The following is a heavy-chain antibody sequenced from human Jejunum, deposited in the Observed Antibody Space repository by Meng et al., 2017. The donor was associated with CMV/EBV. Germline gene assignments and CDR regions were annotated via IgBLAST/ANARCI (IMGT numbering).Heavy chain of an antibody. V-gene: IGHV3-21*06. J-gene: IGHJ5*02. D-gene: IGHD2-2*01. CDR3: ARGRQRCNRPTCHLTWFDP. CDR1: YI. CDR2: LSAARTYR. Sequence: YIINWVRQAPGKGLVWVSSLSAARTYRYYADSVKGRFTISRDNAKNSLYLQMDSLRAEDTAVYYCARGRQRCNRPTCHLTWFDPWGQGTRVTVSS.